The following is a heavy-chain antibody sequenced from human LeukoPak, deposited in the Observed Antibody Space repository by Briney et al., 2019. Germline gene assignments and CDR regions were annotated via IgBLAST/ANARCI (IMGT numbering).Heavy chain of an antibody. V-gene: IGHV4-39*01. CDR3: ARQISDYYYYYIDV. CDR2: IYYSGTT. D-gene: IGHD3-3*01. Sequence: SETLSLTCTVSGGSISSSHYYWGWIRQPPGKGLEWIGTIYYSGTTYYNPSLESRVTMSEDTSKNQFSLTLRSVTATDTAVYYCARQISDYYYYYIDVWGKGTTVAVSS. CDR1: GGSISSSHYY. J-gene: IGHJ6*03.